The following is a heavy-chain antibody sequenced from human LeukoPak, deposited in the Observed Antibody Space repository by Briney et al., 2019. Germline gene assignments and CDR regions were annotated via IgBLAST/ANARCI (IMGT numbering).Heavy chain of an antibody. V-gene: IGHV1-18*01. J-gene: IGHJ6*03. CDR2: ISAYNGDT. CDR1: GYTFTSYG. Sequence: ASVKVSCKASGYTFTSYGISWVRQAPGHGLEWVGWISAYNGDTNYAQKLQGRVTMTTDTSTSTAYMELRSLRSDDTAVYYCARDDWRITGTTYYYMGGWGKGTTGTGSS. D-gene: IGHD1-14*01. CDR3: ARDDWRITGTTYYYMGG.